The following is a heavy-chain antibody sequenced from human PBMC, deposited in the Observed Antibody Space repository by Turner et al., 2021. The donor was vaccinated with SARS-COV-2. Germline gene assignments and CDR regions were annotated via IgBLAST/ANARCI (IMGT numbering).Heavy chain of an antibody. Sequence: QEQLQQWGAGLLKPSETLSLTCAVYGGSFSGYYWSWIRQPPGKGLEWIGEIKHSGSTNYNPSLKSRVTISVDTSKNQFSLNLSSVTAADTAVYYCARGATLQYSFDYWGQGTLVTVSS. CDR1: GGSFSGYY. D-gene: IGHD4-4*01. J-gene: IGHJ4*02. CDR2: IKHSGST. V-gene: IGHV4-34*01. CDR3: ARGATLQYSFDY.